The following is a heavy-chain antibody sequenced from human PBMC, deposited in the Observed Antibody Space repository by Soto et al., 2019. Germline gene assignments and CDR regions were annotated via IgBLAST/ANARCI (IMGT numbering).Heavy chain of an antibody. V-gene: IGHV3-13*05. CDR2: IGTVGDP. D-gene: IGHD3-10*01. J-gene: IGHJ6*03. Sequence: EVQLVESGGGLVQPGGSLRLSCAASGFTFSNYDMHWVRQAAGKGLEWVSGIGTVGDPYQADSVKGRFTISRENAKNSFFLQMNGLRAGDTAVYFCTRGAFGSGSFTAYMDVWGRGTTVTVSS. CDR1: GFTFSNYD. CDR3: TRGAFGSGSFTAYMDV.